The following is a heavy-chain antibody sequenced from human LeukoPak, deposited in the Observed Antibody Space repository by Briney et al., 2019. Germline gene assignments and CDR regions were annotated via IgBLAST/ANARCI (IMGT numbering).Heavy chain of an antibody. Sequence: ASVKVSCKVSGYTLTELSMHWVRQAPGKGLEWMGGFDPEDGETIYAQKFQGRVTMTEDTSTDTAYMELSSLRSEDTAVYYCATVKGITIFGVAHNWFDPWGQGTLVTVSS. CDR1: GYTLTELS. D-gene: IGHD3-3*01. V-gene: IGHV1-24*01. CDR2: FDPEDGET. CDR3: ATVKGITIFGVAHNWFDP. J-gene: IGHJ5*02.